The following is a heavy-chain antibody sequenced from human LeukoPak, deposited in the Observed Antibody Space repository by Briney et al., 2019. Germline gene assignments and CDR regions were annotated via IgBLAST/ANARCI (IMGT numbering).Heavy chain of an antibody. J-gene: IGHJ4*02. CDR3: AKEEFTPYFDY. V-gene: IGHV3-23*01. Sequence: GGSLRLSCAASGFTLTSYAMSWVRQAPGKGLEWVSGISGSGAGTYYADSVKGRFTISRDNSRNTLSLQMNSLRAEDTAVYYCAKEEFTPYFDYWGQGTLVTVSS. CDR1: GFTLTSYA. CDR2: ISGSGAGT.